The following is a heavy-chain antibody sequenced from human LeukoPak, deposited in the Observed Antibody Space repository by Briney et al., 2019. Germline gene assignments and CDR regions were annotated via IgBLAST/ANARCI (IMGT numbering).Heavy chain of an antibody. Sequence: SETLSLTCAVYGGPFTGYYWSWIRQSPDKGLEWVGEINHRGSTNYNSSPKSRLTISADTSKNQFSLHLSSVTAADTAVYYCAKVYSSSRQDAFDVWGQGTMVTVSS. J-gene: IGHJ3*01. CDR1: GGPFTGYY. CDR2: INHRGST. D-gene: IGHD3-22*01. CDR3: AKVYSSSRQDAFDV. V-gene: IGHV4-34*01.